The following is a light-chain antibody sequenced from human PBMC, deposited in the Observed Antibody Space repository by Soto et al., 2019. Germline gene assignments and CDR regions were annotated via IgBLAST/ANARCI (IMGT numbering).Light chain of an antibody. V-gene: IGLV2-14*01. CDR1: SSDVGGYNY. Sequence: QSVLPQPASVSGSPGQSITISCTGTSSDVGGYNYVSWYQQHPGKAPKLMIYEVSNRPSGVSNRFSGSKSGNTASLTISGLQAEDEADYYCSSYTSSSTLDFGTGTKLTVL. J-gene: IGLJ1*01. CDR3: SSYTSSSTLD. CDR2: EVS.